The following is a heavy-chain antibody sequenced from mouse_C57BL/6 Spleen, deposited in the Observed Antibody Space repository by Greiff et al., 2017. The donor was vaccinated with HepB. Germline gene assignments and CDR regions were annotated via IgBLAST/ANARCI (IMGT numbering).Heavy chain of an antibody. CDR1: GYTFTSYW. J-gene: IGHJ2*01. D-gene: IGHD2-3*01. CDR2: IDPSDSYT. CDR3: ARRDDGYDFDY. V-gene: IGHV1-59*01. Sequence: QVQLQQPGAELVRPGTSVKLSCKASGYTFTSYWMHWVKQRPGQGLEWIGVIDPSDSYTNYNQKFKGKATLTVDTSSSTAYMQLSSLTSEDSAVYYCARRDDGYDFDYWGQGTTLTVSS.